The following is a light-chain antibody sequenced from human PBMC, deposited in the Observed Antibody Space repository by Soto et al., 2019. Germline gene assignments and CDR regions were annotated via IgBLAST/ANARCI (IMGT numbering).Light chain of an antibody. V-gene: IGKV1-5*03. CDR3: QQYNSYWT. Sequence: DIQITQSPSTLSASVGDQVTITCRASQSISSWLAWYQQKPGKAPKLLIYKASSLESGVPSRFSGSGSGTEFTLTISSLQPDDFATYYCQQYNSYWTFGQGTKVDI. CDR1: QSISSW. J-gene: IGKJ1*01. CDR2: KAS.